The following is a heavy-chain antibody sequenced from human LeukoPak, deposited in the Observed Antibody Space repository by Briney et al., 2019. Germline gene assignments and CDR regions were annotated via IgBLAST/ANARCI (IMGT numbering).Heavy chain of an antibody. J-gene: IGHJ1*01. CDR3: AAHRGYEYFQH. V-gene: IGHV4-59*01. Sequence: SETLSLTCTVSGGSISSYYWSWIRQTPGKGLEWIGYIYYSGSTNYNPSLKSRVTISVDTSKNQFSLKLSSVTAADTAVYYCAAHRGYEYFQHWGQGTLVTVSS. CDR1: GGSISSYY. CDR2: IYYSGST. D-gene: IGHD3-22*01.